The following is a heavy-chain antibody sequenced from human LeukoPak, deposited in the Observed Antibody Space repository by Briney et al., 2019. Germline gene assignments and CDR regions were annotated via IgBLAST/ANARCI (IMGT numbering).Heavy chain of an antibody. CDR3: SRSLQIIAAGYNWFYR. J-gene: IGHJ5*02. V-gene: IGHV4-34*01. Sequence: SETLSLTCPVYGGSFSGYYWSWIRPPPGNGLEWIGEMNHSGRTNYNPSLKSSVTISVERSKTQSSLKLRSVSAADKAAYYCSRSLQIIAAGYNWFYRWGQRTLVTV. D-gene: IGHD6-13*01. CDR2: MNHSGRT. CDR1: GGSFSGYY.